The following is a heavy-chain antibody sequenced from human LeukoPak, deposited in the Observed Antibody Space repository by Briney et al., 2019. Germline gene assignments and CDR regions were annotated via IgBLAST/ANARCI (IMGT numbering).Heavy chain of an antibody. D-gene: IGHD4-11*01. CDR3: ARAAIDYLFDY. V-gene: IGHV3-21*01. CDR1: GFTFSSYS. CDR2: ISSSSSYI. J-gene: IGHJ4*02. Sequence: GGSLRLSCAASGFTFSSYSMNWVRQAPGKGLEWVSSISSSSSYIYYADSVQGRFPISRHNAKKSLYLQMNSLRAEDTAVYYCARAAIDYLFDYWGQGTLVTVSS.